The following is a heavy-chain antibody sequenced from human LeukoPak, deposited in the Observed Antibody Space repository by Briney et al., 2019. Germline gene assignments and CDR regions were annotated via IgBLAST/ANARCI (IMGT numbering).Heavy chain of an antibody. CDR1: GFTFSSYA. V-gene: IGHV3-30-3*01. Sequence: PGGFLRLSCAASGFTFSSYAMHWVRQAPGKGLEWVAVISYDGSNKYYADSVKGRFTIPRDNSKNTLYLQMNSLRAEDTAVYYCARGLLGIAAAGTRFDYWGQGTLVTVSS. CDR3: ARGLLGIAAAGTRFDY. D-gene: IGHD6-13*01. CDR2: ISYDGSNK. J-gene: IGHJ4*02.